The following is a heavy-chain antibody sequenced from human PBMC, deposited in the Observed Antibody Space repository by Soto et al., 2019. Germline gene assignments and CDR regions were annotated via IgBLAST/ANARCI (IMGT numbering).Heavy chain of an antibody. CDR3: AGDQLVPTSGYSYGLGGSFDY. D-gene: IGHD5-18*01. CDR2: IWYDGSNK. V-gene: IGHV3-33*01. Sequence: GGSLRLSCAASGFTFSSYGMHWVRQAPGKGLEWVAVIWYDGSNKYYADSVKGRFTISRDNSKNTLYLQMNSLRAEDTAVYYCAGDQLVPTSGYSYGLGGSFDYWGQGTLVTVSS. J-gene: IGHJ4*02. CDR1: GFTFSSYG.